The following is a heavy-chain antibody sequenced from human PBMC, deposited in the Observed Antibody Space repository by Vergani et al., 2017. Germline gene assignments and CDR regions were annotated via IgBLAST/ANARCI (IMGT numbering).Heavy chain of an antibody. CDR3: AHTGFLEWLPPPNDAFDI. Sequence: QITLKESGPTVVRPTQTLTLTCTFSGFSVSTGMMGVGWIRQPPGKALEWLSLIYWNDDKRYSPSLKNRLTITKDTSKNQVVLTMTNIDPMDTATYYCAHTGFLEWLPPPNDAFDIWGQGTMVTVSS. V-gene: IGHV2-5*01. CDR1: GFSVSTGMMG. CDR2: IYWNDDK. J-gene: IGHJ3*02. D-gene: IGHD3-3*01.